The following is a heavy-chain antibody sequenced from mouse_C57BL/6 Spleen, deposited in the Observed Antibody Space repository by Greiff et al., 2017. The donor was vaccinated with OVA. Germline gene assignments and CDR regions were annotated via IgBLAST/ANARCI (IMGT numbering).Heavy chain of an antibody. D-gene: IGHD1-1*01. J-gene: IGHJ4*01. V-gene: IGHV1-80*01. CDR2: IYPGDGDT. Sequence: VQLQQSGAELVKPGASVKISCKASGYAFSSYWMNWVKQRPGKGLEWIGQIYPGDGDTNYNGKFKGKATLTADKSSSTAYMQLSSLTSEDSAVYFCGVYYYGVEAMDYWGQGTSVTVSS. CDR1: GYAFSSYW. CDR3: GVYYYGVEAMDY.